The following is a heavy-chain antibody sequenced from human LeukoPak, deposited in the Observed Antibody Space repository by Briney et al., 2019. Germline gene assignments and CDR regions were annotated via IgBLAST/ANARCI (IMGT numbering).Heavy chain of an antibody. CDR2: INHSGST. V-gene: IGHV4-34*01. D-gene: IGHD3-3*01. CDR1: GGSFSGYY. Sequence: SETLSLTCAVYGGSFSGYYWSWIRQPPGKGLEWIGEINHSGSTNYNPSLKSRVTKSIDTSKNQFSLKLSSVTAADTAVYYCARMEDFWSGSSAFDIWGQGTMVTVSS. CDR3: ARMEDFWSGSSAFDI. J-gene: IGHJ3*02.